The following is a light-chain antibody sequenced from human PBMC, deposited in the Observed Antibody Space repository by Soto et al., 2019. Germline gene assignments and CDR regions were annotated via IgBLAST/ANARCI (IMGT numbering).Light chain of an antibody. CDR2: ENY. CDR3: GTWDSSLSVWV. J-gene: IGLJ3*02. V-gene: IGLV1-51*02. Sequence: QSVLTQPPSVSAAPGQKVTISCSGSSSNIGNNYVSWYQQLPGTAPKLLIYENYERPSGIPDRFSGSKSGTSATLGITGLQTGDEADYYCGTWDSSLSVWVFGGGTK. CDR1: SSNIGNNY.